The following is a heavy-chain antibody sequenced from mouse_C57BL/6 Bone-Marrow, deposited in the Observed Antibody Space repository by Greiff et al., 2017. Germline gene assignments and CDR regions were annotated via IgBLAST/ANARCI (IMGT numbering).Heavy chain of an antibody. V-gene: IGHV5-6*01. CDR2: ISSGGSYT. D-gene: IGHD2-3*01. Sequence: EVMLVESGGDLVKPGGSLKLSCAASGFTFSSYGMSWVRQTPDKRLEWVATISSGGSYTYYPDSVKGRFTISRDNAKNTLYLQMSSLKSDDTAMYYCARHGSDGYFPWGQGTLVTVSA. J-gene: IGHJ3*01. CDR1: GFTFSSYG. CDR3: ARHGSDGYFP.